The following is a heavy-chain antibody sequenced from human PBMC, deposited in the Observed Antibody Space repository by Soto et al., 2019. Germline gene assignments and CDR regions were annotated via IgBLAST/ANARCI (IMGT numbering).Heavy chain of an antibody. CDR3: VKDGVTDTAMVRDNYYYYGMDV. CDR2: ISSNGGST. V-gene: IGHV3-64D*06. CDR1: GFTFSSYA. Sequence: PWGSLRLSCSASGFTFSSYAMHWVRQAPGKGLEYVSAISSNGGSTYYADSVKGRFTISRDNSKNTLYLQMSSLGAEDTAVYYCVKDGVTDTAMVRDNYYYYGMDVWGQGTTVTVSS. J-gene: IGHJ6*02. D-gene: IGHD5-18*01.